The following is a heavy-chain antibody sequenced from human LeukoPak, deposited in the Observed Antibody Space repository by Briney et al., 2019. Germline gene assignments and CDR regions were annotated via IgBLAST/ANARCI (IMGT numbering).Heavy chain of an antibody. J-gene: IGHJ6*03. CDR2: ISSSGST. CDR3: AREKTKYCTSTSCYRDRYYYYYMDV. D-gene: IGHD2-2*01. Sequence: SETLSLTCTVSGGSISSYDWSWIRQPAGKGLEWIGRISSSGSTNHNPSLKSRVTISVDTSKSQFSLKLSSVTAADTAVYYCAREKTKYCTSTSCYRDRYYYYYMDVWGKGTTVTISS. CDR1: GGSISSYD. V-gene: IGHV4-4*07.